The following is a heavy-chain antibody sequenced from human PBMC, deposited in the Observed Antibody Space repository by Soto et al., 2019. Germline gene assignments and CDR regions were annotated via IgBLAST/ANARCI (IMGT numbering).Heavy chain of an antibody. CDR3: ARDQGVAVAVFDY. CDR1: GGSVTSSSYY. V-gene: IGHV4-61*01. CDR2: IYNSGNT. D-gene: IGHD6-19*01. J-gene: IGHJ4*02. Sequence: SETLSLTCTVSGGSVTSSSYYWSWIRQPPGKGLEWIGYIYNSGNTNYNPSLKSRVTISVDTSKTQISLKLTSVTAADTAVYYCARDQGVAVAVFDYWGQGTLVTVSS.